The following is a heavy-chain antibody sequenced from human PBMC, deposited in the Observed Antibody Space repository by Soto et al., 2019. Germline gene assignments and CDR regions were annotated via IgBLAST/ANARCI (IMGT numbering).Heavy chain of an antibody. Sequence: SLTCTVSGGSISSYYWSWIRQPPGKGLEWIGYIYYSGSTNYNPSLKSRVTISVDTSKNQFSLKLSSVTAADTAVYYCARSSRITIFGVVTANWFDPWGQGTLVTVSS. J-gene: IGHJ5*02. V-gene: IGHV4-59*01. CDR1: GGSISSYY. D-gene: IGHD3-3*01. CDR2: IYYSGST. CDR3: ARSSRITIFGVVTANWFDP.